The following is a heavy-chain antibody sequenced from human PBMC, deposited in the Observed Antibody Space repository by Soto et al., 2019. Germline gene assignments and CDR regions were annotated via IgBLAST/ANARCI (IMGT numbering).Heavy chain of an antibody. Sequence: SETLSLTCDVSGDTISTGGYTWAWIRQPPGKALEWIGHTYHSGNPYYNPSLKSRVIISVDRSKNQFSLKVTSVTVADTAVYFCARLGGYCIISNCFGYYAMYVCGQGTTVTVS. CDR2: TYHSGNP. CDR1: GDTISTGGYT. CDR3: ARLGGYCIISNCFGYYAMYV. J-gene: IGHJ6*02. V-gene: IGHV4-30-2*01. D-gene: IGHD2-15*01.